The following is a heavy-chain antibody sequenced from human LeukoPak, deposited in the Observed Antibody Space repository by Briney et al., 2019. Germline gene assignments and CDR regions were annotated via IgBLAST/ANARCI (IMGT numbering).Heavy chain of an antibody. CDR1: GDSITGYY. J-gene: IGHJ4*02. CDR2: IYYTGNT. D-gene: IGHD5-18*01. Sequence: PSETLSLTCSVSGDSITGYYWGWIRQPPGKGLEWIGNIYYTGNTYYNPSLKSRVTISVDTSKNQFSLKLSSVTAADTAVYYCARVADTAMAFDYWGQGTLVTVSS. CDR3: ARVADTAMAFDY. V-gene: IGHV4-39*07.